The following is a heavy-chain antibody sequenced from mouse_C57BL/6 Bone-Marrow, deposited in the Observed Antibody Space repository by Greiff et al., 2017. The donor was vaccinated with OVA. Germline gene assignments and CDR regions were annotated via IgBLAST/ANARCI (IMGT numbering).Heavy chain of an antibody. CDR2: ISDGGSYT. V-gene: IGHV5-4*03. CDR3: ARASTMVTTEYFDV. Sequence: EVKVVESGGGLVKPGGSLKLSCAASGFTFSSYAMSWVRQTPEKRLEWVATISDGGSYTYYPDNVKGRFTISRDNAKNNLYLQMSHLKSEDTAMYYCARASTMVTTEYFDVWGTGTTVTVSS. J-gene: IGHJ1*03. CDR1: GFTFSSYA. D-gene: IGHD2-2*01.